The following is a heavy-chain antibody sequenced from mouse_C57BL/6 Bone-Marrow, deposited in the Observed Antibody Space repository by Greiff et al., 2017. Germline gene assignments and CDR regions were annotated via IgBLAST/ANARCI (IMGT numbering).Heavy chain of an antibody. J-gene: IGHJ1*03. V-gene: IGHV14-4*01. Sequence: EVKVVESGAELVRPGASVKLSCTASGFNIKDDYMHWVKQRPEQGLEWIGWIDPENGDTEYASKFQGKATITADTSSNTAYLQLSSLTSEDTAVYYCTRNWDEGYWYFDVWGTGTTVTVSS. CDR3: TRNWDEGYWYFDV. D-gene: IGHD4-1*01. CDR2: IDPENGDT. CDR1: GFNIKDDY.